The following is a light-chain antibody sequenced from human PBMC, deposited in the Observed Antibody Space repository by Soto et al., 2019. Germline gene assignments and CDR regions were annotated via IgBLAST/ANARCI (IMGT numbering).Light chain of an antibody. CDR1: QTVDNY. Sequence: IQMTQSPSSLSASVGDRVTITCRTSQTVDNYLNWYQQKPGKAPKLLIYDASNLETGVPSRFSGSGSGTDFTFTISSLQPEDIATYYCQQYDNLPTFGQGTRLEIK. CDR3: QQYDNLPT. CDR2: DAS. V-gene: IGKV1-33*01. J-gene: IGKJ5*01.